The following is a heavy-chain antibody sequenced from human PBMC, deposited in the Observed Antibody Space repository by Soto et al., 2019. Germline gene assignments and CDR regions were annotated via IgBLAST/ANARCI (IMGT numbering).Heavy chain of an antibody. CDR2: ISYDGSNK. D-gene: IGHD6-19*01. J-gene: IGHJ4*02. CDR1: GFTFSSYG. Sequence: QVQLVESGGGVVQPGRSLRLSCAASGFTFSSYGMHWVRQAPGKGLEWVAVISYDGSNKYYADSVKGRFTISRDNSKNTLYLQMNSLRAEDTAVYYCAKDESAIYGSGWSADYWGQGTLVTVSS. V-gene: IGHV3-30*18. CDR3: AKDESAIYGSGWSADY.